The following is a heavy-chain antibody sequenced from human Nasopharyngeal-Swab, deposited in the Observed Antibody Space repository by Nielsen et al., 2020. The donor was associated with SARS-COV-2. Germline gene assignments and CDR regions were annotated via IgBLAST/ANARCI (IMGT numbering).Heavy chain of an antibody. CDR3: VKARGYGDGRFDP. V-gene: IGHV4-61*02. CDR2: VSTSGST. J-gene: IGHJ5*02. D-gene: IGHD4-17*01. CDR1: GGSISSGSYY. Sequence: SETLSLTCSVSGGSISSGSYYWNWVRQPAGKGLEWIGRVSTSGSTNYSPSLKSRVTISLDTSRNQFSLRLTSVTAADTAVYYCVKARGYGDGRFDPWGQGTLVTVSS.